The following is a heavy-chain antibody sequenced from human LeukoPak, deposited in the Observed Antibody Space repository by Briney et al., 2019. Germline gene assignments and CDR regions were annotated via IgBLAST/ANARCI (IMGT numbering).Heavy chain of an antibody. CDR3: ARDLVRFLEGLWVDAFDI. J-gene: IGHJ3*02. CDR2: IYHSGST. Sequence: PSETLSLTCTVSGYSISSGYYWGWIRQPPGKGLEWIGSIYHSGSTYYNPSLKSRVTISVDTSKNQFSLKLSSVTAADTAVYYCARDLVRFLEGLWVDAFDIWGQGTMVTVSS. V-gene: IGHV4-38-2*02. CDR1: GYSISSGYY. D-gene: IGHD3-3*01.